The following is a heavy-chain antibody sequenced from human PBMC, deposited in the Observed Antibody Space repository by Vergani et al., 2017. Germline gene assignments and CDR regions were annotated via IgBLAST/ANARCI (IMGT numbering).Heavy chain of an antibody. J-gene: IGHJ4*02. V-gene: IGHV2-5*02. CDR2: IYWDADK. Sequence: QITLKESGPTLVKPTQTLTLTCTFSGFSLSTSGVGVGWIRQPPGKALEWLALIYWDADKRYSPSLKSRLTITKDTSKNQVVLTIANMDPVDTATYYCAHRRLWFGEWDYWGQGTLVTVSS. CDR1: GFSLSTSGVG. CDR3: AHRRLWFGEWDY. D-gene: IGHD3-10*01.